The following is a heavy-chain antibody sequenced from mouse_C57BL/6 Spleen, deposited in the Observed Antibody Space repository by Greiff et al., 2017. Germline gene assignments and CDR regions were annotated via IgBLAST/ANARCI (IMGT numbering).Heavy chain of an antibody. CDR3: TRSVGLLSFDY. Sequence: QVQLKQSGAELVRPGASVTLSCKASGYTFTDYEMHWVKQTPVHGLEWIGAIDPETGGTAYNQKFKGKAILTADKSSSTAYMELRSLTSEDSAVYYCTRSVGLLSFDYWGKGTTLTVSS. V-gene: IGHV1-15*01. CDR2: IDPETGGT. CDR1: GYTFTDYE. D-gene: IGHD2-3*01. J-gene: IGHJ2*01.